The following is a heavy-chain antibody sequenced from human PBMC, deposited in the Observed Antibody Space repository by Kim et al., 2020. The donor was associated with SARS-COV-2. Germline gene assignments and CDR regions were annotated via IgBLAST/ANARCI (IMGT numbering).Heavy chain of an antibody. V-gene: IGHV4-4*06. J-gene: IGHJ6*02. D-gene: IGHD2-2*01. CDR3: ARDSSLGGLDV. Sequence: TYTSSLQRRVTMSVATSKNQFSLKLTSFTAADTAVYYCARDSSLGGLDVWGQGTTVTVSS.